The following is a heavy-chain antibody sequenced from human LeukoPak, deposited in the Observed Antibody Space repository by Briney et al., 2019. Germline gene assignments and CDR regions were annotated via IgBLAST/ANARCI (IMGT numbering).Heavy chain of an antibody. D-gene: IGHD3-16*02. CDR3: ARHLGGPTVWGSYRYWDY. Sequence: GESLKISCKGSGYSFTSYWIGWVRQMPGKGLEWMGIIYPGDSDTRYSPSFQGQVTISADKSISTAYLQWSSLKASDTAMYYCARHLGGPTVWGSYRYWDYWGQGTLVTVSS. J-gene: IGHJ4*02. V-gene: IGHV5-51*01. CDR2: IYPGDSDT. CDR1: GYSFTSYW.